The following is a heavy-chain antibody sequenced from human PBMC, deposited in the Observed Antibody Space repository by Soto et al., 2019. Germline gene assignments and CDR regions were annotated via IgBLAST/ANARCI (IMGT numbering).Heavy chain of an antibody. J-gene: IGHJ4*02. CDR3: ARGPSGDKVDS. V-gene: IGHV4-30-4*01. CDR1: GGSISTVDYW. D-gene: IGHD7-27*01. Sequence: PSETLSLTYTVSGGSISTVDYWWSWIRQSPDMGLEWIGHIYDGGRTYNNPSLESRVTMSVDPSKSQLSLTLSSVSAAGTAVYYGARGPSGDKVDSWGQGTLVTVSS. CDR2: IYDGGRT.